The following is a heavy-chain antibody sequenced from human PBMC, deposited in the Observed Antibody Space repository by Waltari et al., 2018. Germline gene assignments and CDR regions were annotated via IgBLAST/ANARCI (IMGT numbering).Heavy chain of an antibody. CDR1: GYSFTSYW. CDR3: AGAAPYYDFWSGYRYYGMDV. V-gene: IGHV5-51*01. Sequence: EVQLVQSGAEVKKPGESLKISCKGSGYSFTSYWIGWVRQMPGKGLGWMGIIYPGDCDTRSSPSFQGQVTISADKSISTAYLQWSSLKASDTAMYYCAGAAPYYDFWSGYRYYGMDVWGQGTTVTVSS. J-gene: IGHJ6*02. D-gene: IGHD3-3*01. CDR2: IYPGDCDT.